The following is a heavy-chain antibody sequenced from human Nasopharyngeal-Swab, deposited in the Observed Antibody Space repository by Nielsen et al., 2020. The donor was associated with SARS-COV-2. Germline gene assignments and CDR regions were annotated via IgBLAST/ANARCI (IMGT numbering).Heavy chain of an antibody. J-gene: IGHJ4*02. V-gene: IGHV4-59*01. D-gene: IGHD3-3*01. Sequence: WIRQPPGKGLEWIGYIYYSGSTNYDPSLKSRVTISVDTSKNQFSLKLSSATAADTAVYYCARGGRGIFGVVTNFDYWGQGTLVTVSS. CDR2: IYYSGST. CDR3: ARGGRGIFGVVTNFDY.